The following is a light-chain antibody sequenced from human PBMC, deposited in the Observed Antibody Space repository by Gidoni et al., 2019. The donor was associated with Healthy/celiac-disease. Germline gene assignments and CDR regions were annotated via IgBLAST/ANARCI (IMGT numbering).Light chain of an antibody. V-gene: IGKV1-39*01. CDR3: QQSYSTSRT. CDR1: QSISSY. J-gene: IGKJ1*01. Sequence: DIQMPPSPSSLSASVGDRVTITCRASQSISSYLTWYQQKPGKAPKLLIYAASSLQSGVPSRFSGSGSGTDFTLTISSLQPEDFATYYCQQSYSTSRTFGQXTKVEIK. CDR2: AAS.